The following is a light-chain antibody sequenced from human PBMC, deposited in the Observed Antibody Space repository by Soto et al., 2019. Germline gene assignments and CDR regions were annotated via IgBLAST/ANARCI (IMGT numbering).Light chain of an antibody. V-gene: IGKV3-15*01. CDR2: GAS. CDR1: QSVSTR. Sequence: EIVMTQSPATLSVSPGERATVSCRASQSVSTRLAWYQQKPGQAPRLLIYGASTRATGIPARFSGGGSGTEFTLTIRSLQSEDFAVYYCQQYNDWPPMYSFGQGTKLEIK. CDR3: QQYNDWPPMYS. J-gene: IGKJ2*01.